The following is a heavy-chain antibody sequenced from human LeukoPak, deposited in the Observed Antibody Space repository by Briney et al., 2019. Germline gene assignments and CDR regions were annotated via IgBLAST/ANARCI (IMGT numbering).Heavy chain of an antibody. Sequence: SETLSLTCTVSGGSISSYYWSWIRQPPGKGLEWIGYIYYSGSTNYNPSLKSRVTISVDTSKNQFSLKLSSVTAADTAVYYCARRVGATPYRAYKGYFDYWGQGTLVTVSS. CDR2: IYYSGST. D-gene: IGHD1-26*01. J-gene: IGHJ4*02. V-gene: IGHV4-59*12. CDR3: ARRVGATPYRAYKGYFDY. CDR1: GGSISSYY.